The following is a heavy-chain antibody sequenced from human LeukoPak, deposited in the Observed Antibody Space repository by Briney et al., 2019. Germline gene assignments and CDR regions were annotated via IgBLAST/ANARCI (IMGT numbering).Heavy chain of an antibody. V-gene: IGHV4-61*02. D-gene: IGHD3-3*01. CDR2: IYTSGST. CDR3: ARDGDFWSCYKNDAFDI. J-gene: IGHJ3*02. Sequence: PSQTLSLTCTVSGGSISSGSYYWRWIRQPAGKGLEWIGRIYTSGSTNYNPSLKSRVTISVDTSKNHFSLKLSSVTAADTAVYYCARDGDFWSCYKNDAFDIWGQGTMVTVSS. CDR1: GGSISSGSYY.